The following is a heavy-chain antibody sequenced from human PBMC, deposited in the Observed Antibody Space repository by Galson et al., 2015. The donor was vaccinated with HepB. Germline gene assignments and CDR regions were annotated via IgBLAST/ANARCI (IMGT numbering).Heavy chain of an antibody. D-gene: IGHD3-10*01. CDR2: ISSSGSSI. V-gene: IGHV3-48*04. J-gene: IGHJ4*02. CDR3: ARKDFDTSGTYYIPIFDY. CDR1: GFTFSAYT. Sequence: SLRLSCAASGFTFSAYTMTWVRQAPGKGLEWLSHISSSGSSIYYADSVKGRFTISRDNAKNSLYLQLSSLRAEDTALYFCARKDFDTSGTYYIPIFDYWGQGTLVTVSS.